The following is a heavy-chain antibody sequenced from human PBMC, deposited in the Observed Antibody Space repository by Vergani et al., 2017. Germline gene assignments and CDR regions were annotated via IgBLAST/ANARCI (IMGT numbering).Heavy chain of an antibody. D-gene: IGHD3-10*01. V-gene: IGHV3-33*01. CDR1: GFTFSSYG. Sequence: QVQLVESGGGVVQPGRSLRLSCAASGFTFSSYGMHWVRQAPGKGLEWVAVLWYDGSNKYYADSVKGRFTISRDNSKNTLYLQMNSLRDEDTAVYYCARDQEFGYHSTWRYWGQGTLGIVAS. J-gene: IGHJ4*02. CDR3: ARDQEFGYHSTWRY. CDR2: LWYDGSNK.